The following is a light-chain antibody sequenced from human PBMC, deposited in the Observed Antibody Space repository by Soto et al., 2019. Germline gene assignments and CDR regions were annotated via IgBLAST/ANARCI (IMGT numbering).Light chain of an antibody. J-gene: IGLJ2*01. CDR1: SSDVGAYNY. V-gene: IGLV2-14*01. CDR2: DVS. CDR3: SSNTKINVI. Sequence: QSALTQPASVSGSPGQSITISCTGTSSDVGAYNYVSWYQHHPGKAPKLMIYDVSNRPSGISNRFSGSKSGNTASLTISGLQAEDEAEYYCSSNTKINVIFGGGTKLTVL.